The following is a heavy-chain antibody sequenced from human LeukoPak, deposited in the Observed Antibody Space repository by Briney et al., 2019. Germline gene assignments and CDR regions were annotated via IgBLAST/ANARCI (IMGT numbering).Heavy chain of an antibody. Sequence: PGGSLRLSCAASGFTFSNYWMDWVRQAPGKGLVWVSRINTDGSRTTYADSVKGRFTISRDNAKNTLYLQMNSLRADDTAVHFCARGLGGSYPFDCWGQGALVTVSS. D-gene: IGHD3-16*02. V-gene: IGHV3-74*01. CDR2: INTDGSRT. CDR3: ARGLGGSYPFDC. CDR1: GFTFSNYW. J-gene: IGHJ4*02.